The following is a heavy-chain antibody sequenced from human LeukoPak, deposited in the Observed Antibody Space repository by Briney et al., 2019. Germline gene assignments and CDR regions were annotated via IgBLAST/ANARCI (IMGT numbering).Heavy chain of an antibody. CDR1: GYTFTGYY. J-gene: IGHJ4*02. CDR2: NNPNSGGT. Sequence: ASVKVSCKASGYTFTGYYMHWVRQAPGQGLEWMGWNNPNSGGTNYAQKFQGRVTMTRDTSISTAYMELSRLRSDDTAVYYCARGSAITMVRGVIDYWGQGTLVTVSS. D-gene: IGHD3-10*01. V-gene: IGHV1-2*02. CDR3: ARGSAITMVRGVIDY.